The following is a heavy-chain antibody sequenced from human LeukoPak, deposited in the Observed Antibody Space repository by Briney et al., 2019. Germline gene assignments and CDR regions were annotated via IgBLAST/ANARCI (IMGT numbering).Heavy chain of an antibody. Sequence: SETLSLTCTVSGGSISSYYWSWIRQPPGKGLEWIAYISDIGSINYNPSLKSRVTISLDTSKNQFSLKLSSVTAADTAVYYCARALSAAAGTQYFDYWGQGTLVTVSS. J-gene: IGHJ4*02. CDR2: ISDIGSI. CDR3: ARALSAAAGTQYFDY. CDR1: GGSISSYY. D-gene: IGHD6-13*01. V-gene: IGHV4-59*12.